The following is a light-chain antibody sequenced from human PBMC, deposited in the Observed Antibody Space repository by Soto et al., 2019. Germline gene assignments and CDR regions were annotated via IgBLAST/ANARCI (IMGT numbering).Light chain of an antibody. CDR2: GAS. V-gene: IGKV3-15*01. Sequence: EIVMTQSPATLSVSPGETATLSCRASQSISSNFAWYQQKPGQAPRLLIYGASTRATWIPARFSGSGSGTEFTLTISSLQSEDFAVYYCQQYKNWPLTFGGGTKVEIK. J-gene: IGKJ4*01. CDR3: QQYKNWPLT. CDR1: QSISSN.